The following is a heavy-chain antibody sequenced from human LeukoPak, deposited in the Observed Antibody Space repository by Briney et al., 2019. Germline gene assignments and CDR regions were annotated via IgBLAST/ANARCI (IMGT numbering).Heavy chain of an antibody. J-gene: IGHJ4*02. V-gene: IGHV4-39*07. Sequence: PGGSLRLSCAASGFTFSSYSMNWIRQPPGKGLEWIGSIYYSGSTYYNPSLKSRVTISVDTSKNQFSLKLSSVTAADTAVYYCARPPAYWGQGTLVTVSS. CDR2: IYYSGST. CDR3: ARPPAY. CDR1: GFTFSSYS.